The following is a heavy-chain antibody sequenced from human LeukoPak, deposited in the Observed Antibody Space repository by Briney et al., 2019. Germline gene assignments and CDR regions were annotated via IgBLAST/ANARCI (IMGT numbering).Heavy chain of an antibody. J-gene: IGHJ4*02. Sequence: GGSLRLSCAASGFTVSTNYMTWVRQAPGKGLEWVSVFYSDGRTFYIDSVKGRFTISRDNSKNTVFLQMNSLRPQDTAVYYCARVAYCGGDCYSGPLAYWGQGTLVTVS. CDR3: ARVAYCGGDCYSGPLAY. CDR2: FYSDGRT. D-gene: IGHD2-21*02. V-gene: IGHV3-53*01. CDR1: GFTVSTNY.